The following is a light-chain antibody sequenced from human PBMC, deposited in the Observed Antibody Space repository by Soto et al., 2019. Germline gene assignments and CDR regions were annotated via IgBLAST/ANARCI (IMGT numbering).Light chain of an antibody. J-gene: IGKJ1*01. CDR1: QSVSNN. CDR2: GAS. Sequence: EIVMTQSPATLSVSPGERATLSCRASQSVSNNLAWYQQKPCQAPSLLIYGASTRAIGIPTKVSGSGSGTEFNLTVSSLQSEDFAVYYCQQYNSWPRTFGQGTKVEIK. V-gene: IGKV3-15*01. CDR3: QQYNSWPRT.